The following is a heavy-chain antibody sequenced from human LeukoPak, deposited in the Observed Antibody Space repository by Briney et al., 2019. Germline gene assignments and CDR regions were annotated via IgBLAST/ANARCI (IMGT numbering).Heavy chain of an antibody. CDR1: GGSISSGDYY. J-gene: IGHJ6*02. CDR2: IYYSGST. Sequence: SQTLSLTCTVSGGSISSGDYYWSWIRQPPGKGLEWIGFIYYSGSTYYNPSFKSRVTISVDTSKNQFSLKLSSVTAADTAVYYCARVERPHYYYGMDVWGQGTTVTVSS. V-gene: IGHV4-30-4*01. CDR3: ARVERPHYYYGMDV.